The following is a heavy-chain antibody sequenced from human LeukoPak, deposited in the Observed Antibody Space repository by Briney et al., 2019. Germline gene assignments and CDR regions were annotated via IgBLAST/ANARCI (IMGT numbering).Heavy chain of an antibody. CDR1: GFPLSSYA. V-gene: IGHV3-23*01. CDR3: ARAPATSCRGAFCYPFDI. Sequence: PGGSLRLSCAASGFPLSSYAMSWVRQVPGKGLEWVSATSSSDAGTYHAESVRGRFTISRDNSKNTLYLQMNSLRADDAAVYYCARAPATSCRGAFCYPFDIWGQGTLVTVSS. CDR2: TSSSDAGT. J-gene: IGHJ4*02. D-gene: IGHD2-15*01.